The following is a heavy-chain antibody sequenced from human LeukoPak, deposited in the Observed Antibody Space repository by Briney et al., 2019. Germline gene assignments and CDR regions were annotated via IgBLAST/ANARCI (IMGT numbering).Heavy chain of an antibody. J-gene: IGHJ4*02. CDR1: GYTFTGYY. V-gene: IGHV1-2*02. D-gene: IGHD5-24*01. Sequence: ASVKVSCKASGYTFTGYYMHWVRQAPGQGLEWMGWINPNSGGTNYAQKFQGRVTMTRDTSITTVYMELNRLTSADTAVYYCARDRAGDGSNYDTLDSWGQGTLVAVSS. CDR3: ARDRAGDGSNYDTLDS. CDR2: INPNSGGT.